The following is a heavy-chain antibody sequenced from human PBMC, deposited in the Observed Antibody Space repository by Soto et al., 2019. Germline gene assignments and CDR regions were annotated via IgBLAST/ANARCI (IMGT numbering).Heavy chain of an antibody. V-gene: IGHV6-1*01. CDR3: ARGVATRGRQLVQFRYYSMDF. CDR1: GGSVSRNSAA. CDR2: TYYRSKWYN. D-gene: IGHD6-13*01. J-gene: IGHJ6*02. Sequence: HTHSITGSISGGSVSRNSAASIWIRQSPSRGLEWLGRTYYRSKWYNDYAVSVKSRITINPDTSKNQFSLQLNSVTPEDTAVYYCARGVATRGRQLVQFRYYSMDFWGHGTTVTVSS.